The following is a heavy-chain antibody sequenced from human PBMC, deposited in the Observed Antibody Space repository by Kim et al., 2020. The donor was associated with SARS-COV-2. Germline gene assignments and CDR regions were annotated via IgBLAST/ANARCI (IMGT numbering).Heavy chain of an antibody. CDR3: ARENGSKNDAFDI. J-gene: IGHJ3*02. CDR1: GGTFSSYA. V-gene: IGHV1-69*04. CDR2: IIPILGIA. D-gene: IGHD2-8*01. Sequence: SVKVSCKASGGTFSSYAISWVRQAPGQGLEWMGMIIPILGIANYAQKFQGRVTITADKSTSTAYMELSSLRSEDTAVYYCARENGSKNDAFDIWGQGTMVTVSS.